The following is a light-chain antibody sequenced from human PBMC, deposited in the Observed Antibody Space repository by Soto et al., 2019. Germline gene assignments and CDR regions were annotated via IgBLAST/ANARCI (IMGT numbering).Light chain of an antibody. Sequence: QSVLTQPPSASGTPGQRVTISCSGSSSNIGSHAVNWYRQLPGTAPKLLIYSDNQRPSGAPDQSRFSGSKSGTSASLAISGLQSEDEADYYCAAWDDSLKGYVFGPGTKVTVL. V-gene: IGLV1-44*01. J-gene: IGLJ1*01. CDR2: SDN. CDR3: AAWDDSLKGYV. CDR1: SSNIGSHA.